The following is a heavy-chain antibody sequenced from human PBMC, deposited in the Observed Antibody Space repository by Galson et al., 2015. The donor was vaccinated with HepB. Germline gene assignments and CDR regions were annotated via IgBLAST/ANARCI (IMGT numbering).Heavy chain of an antibody. Sequence: SLRLSCAASGFTFSSYWMSWVRQAPGKGLEWVANIKQDGSEKYYVDSVKGRFTISRDNSKNTLYLQMNSLRAEDTAVYYCARDFPLTSSSWSPPDAFDIWGQGTMVTVSS. CDR2: IKQDGSEK. V-gene: IGHV3-7*01. J-gene: IGHJ3*02. CDR3: ARDFPLTSSSWSPPDAFDI. CDR1: GFTFSSYW. D-gene: IGHD6-13*01.